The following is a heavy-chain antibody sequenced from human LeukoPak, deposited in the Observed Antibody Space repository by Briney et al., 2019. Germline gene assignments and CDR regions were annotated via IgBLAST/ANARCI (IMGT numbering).Heavy chain of an antibody. V-gene: IGHV4-39*01. CDR2: IYYSGST. Sequence: SETLSLTCTVSGYSISSSYYWGWIRQPPGKGLEWIGSIYYSGSTYYNPSLKSRVTISIDTSKNQFSLKLSSVTAADTAVYYCARQKGERAAEDFDYWGQGTLVTVSS. CDR3: ARQKGERAAEDFDY. D-gene: IGHD6-25*01. CDR1: GYSISSSYY. J-gene: IGHJ4*02.